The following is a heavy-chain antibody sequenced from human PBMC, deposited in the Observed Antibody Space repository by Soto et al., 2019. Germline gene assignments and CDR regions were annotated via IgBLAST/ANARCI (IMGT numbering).Heavy chain of an antibody. D-gene: IGHD6-6*01. Sequence: ETLSLTCAVYGGSFSGYYWSWIRQPPGKGREGIGEINHSGSTNYNPSLKSRVTISVDTSKNQFSLKLSSVTAADKAVYYCAWGYSSLSPVYYYGMDVWGQGTTVTVSS. J-gene: IGHJ6*02. CDR3: AWGYSSLSPVYYYGMDV. V-gene: IGHV4-34*01. CDR1: GGSFSGYY. CDR2: INHSGST.